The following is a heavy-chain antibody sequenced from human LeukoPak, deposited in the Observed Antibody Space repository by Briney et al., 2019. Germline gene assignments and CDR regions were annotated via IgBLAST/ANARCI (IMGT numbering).Heavy chain of an antibody. V-gene: IGHV4-59*01. CDR1: GGSISSYY. Sequence: SETLSLTCTVSGGSISSYYWSWIRQPPGKGLEWIGYIYYSGSTNYNPSLKSRVTISVDTSKNQFSLKLSSVTAADTAVYYCARDDPSDAFDIWGLGTMVTVSS. CDR3: ARDDPSDAFDI. J-gene: IGHJ3*02. CDR2: IYYSGST.